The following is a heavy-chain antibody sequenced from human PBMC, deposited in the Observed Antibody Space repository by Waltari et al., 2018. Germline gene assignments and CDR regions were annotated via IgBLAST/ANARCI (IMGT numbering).Heavy chain of an antibody. V-gene: IGHV4-59*01. CDR1: GGSISSYY. CDR2: IYYSGST. CDR3: ARTGPYDFWSGYSHGTFDY. Sequence: QVQLQESGPGLVKPSETLSLTCTVSGGSISSYYWSWIRQPPGKGLEWIGYIYYSGSTNYNPSLKSRVTISVDTSKNQFSLKLSSVTAADTAVYYCARTGPYDFWSGYSHGTFDYWGQGTLVTVSS. D-gene: IGHD3-3*01. J-gene: IGHJ4*02.